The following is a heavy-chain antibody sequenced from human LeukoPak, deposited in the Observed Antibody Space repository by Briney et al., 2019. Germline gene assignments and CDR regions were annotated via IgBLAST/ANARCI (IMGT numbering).Heavy chain of an antibody. J-gene: IGHJ2*01. V-gene: IGHV1-3*01. D-gene: IGHD4-17*01. CDR2: INAGHGKT. Sequence: ASVEVSCKASGYTFTSYAIHWVRQAPGQRLEWMGWINAGHGKTKYSQKFQGRVTITSDTSASTAYMELSSLRSEDTAVYYCARDFGGGDYDWYFDLWGRGTLVTVSS. CDR3: ARDFGGGDYDWYFDL. CDR1: GYTFTSYA.